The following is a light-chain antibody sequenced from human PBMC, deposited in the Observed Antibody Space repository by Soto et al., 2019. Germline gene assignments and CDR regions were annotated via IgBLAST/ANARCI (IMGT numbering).Light chain of an antibody. Sequence: DIQMTQSPSTLSASVGDRVTITCRASQSIGDSLAWYQQKPGKAPYLLISDVSSLERGVPSRFSGSGSGTGFTLDISSLQPGDFATFCCQQYNGYSRTFGQGTKVDIK. CDR3: QQYNGYSRT. CDR2: DVS. J-gene: IGKJ1*01. V-gene: IGKV1-5*01. CDR1: QSIGDS.